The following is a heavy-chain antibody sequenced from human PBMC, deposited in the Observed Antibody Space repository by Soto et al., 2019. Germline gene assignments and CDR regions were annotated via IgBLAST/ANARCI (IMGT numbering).Heavy chain of an antibody. V-gene: IGHV4-4*07. CDR3: ARGPSYDYDSSGLRTFDY. J-gene: IGHJ4*02. Sequence: KSSETLSLTCTVSGGSISSYYWSWIRQPAGKGLEWIGRIYTSGSTNYNPSLKSRVTMSVDTSKNQFSLKLSYVTAADTAVYYCARGPSYDYDSSGLRTFDYWGQGTLVTVSS. CDR2: IYTSGST. D-gene: IGHD3-22*01. CDR1: GGSISSYY.